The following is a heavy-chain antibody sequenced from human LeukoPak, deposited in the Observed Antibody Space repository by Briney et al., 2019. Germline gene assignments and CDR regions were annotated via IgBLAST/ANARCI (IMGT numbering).Heavy chain of an antibody. CDR1: GYTFTGYY. CDR2: ISTYNGNT. D-gene: IGHD3-10*01. V-gene: IGHV1-18*04. CDR3: ARAGRYNYGFDY. Sequence: GASVKVSCKASGYTFTGYYIHWVRQAPGQGLEWMGWISTYNGNTDYAQNLQGRVTMTTDTSTSTAYMELRSLRSDDTAVYYCARAGRYNYGFDYWGQGTLVTVSS. J-gene: IGHJ4*02.